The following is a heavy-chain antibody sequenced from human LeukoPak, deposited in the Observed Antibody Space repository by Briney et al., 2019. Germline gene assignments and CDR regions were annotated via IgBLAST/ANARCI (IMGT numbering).Heavy chain of an antibody. CDR2: INPNSGGT. D-gene: IGHD1-26*01. J-gene: IGHJ3*02. CDR1: GYTFTGYY. CDR3: ARESSSIVGATTDAFDI. V-gene: IGHV1-2*04. Sequence: GASVKVSCKASGYTFTGYYMHWVRQAPGQGLEWMGWINPNSGGTNYAQKFQGWVTMTRDTSISTAYMELSRLRSDDTAVYYCARESSSIVGATTDAFDIWGQGTMVTVSS.